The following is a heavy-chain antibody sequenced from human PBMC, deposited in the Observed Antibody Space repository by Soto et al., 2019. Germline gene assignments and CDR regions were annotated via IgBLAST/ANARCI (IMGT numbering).Heavy chain of an antibody. CDR3: ASSGPGGYYDSSGYYPHFDY. Sequence: GGSLRLSCAASGFTFSSYAMHWVRQAPGKGLEWVAVISYDGSNKYYADSVKGRFTISRDNSKNTLYLQMNSLRAEDTAVYYCASSGPGGYYDSSGYYPHFDYWGQGTLVTVSS. CDR2: ISYDGSNK. J-gene: IGHJ4*02. V-gene: IGHV3-30-3*01. D-gene: IGHD3-22*01. CDR1: GFTFSSYA.